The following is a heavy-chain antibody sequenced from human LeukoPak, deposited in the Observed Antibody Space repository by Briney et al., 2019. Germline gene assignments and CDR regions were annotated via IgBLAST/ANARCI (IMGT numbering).Heavy chain of an antibody. Sequence: PGGSLRLSCAASGFTFSSYAMSWVRQAPGKGLEWVSAISGSGGSTYYADSVKGRFTISRDNSKNPLYLQMNSLRAEDTAVYYCAKSRTMVRYYFGYWGQGTLVTVSS. J-gene: IGHJ4*02. CDR2: ISGSGGST. D-gene: IGHD3-10*01. V-gene: IGHV3-23*01. CDR3: AKSRTMVRYYFGY. CDR1: GFTFSSYA.